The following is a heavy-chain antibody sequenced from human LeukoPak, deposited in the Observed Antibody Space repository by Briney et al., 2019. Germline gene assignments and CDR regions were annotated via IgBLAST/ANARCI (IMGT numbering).Heavy chain of an antibody. J-gene: IGHJ4*02. CDR3: AKGAPTIAAGPDY. CDR1: RFPFSNFA. V-gene: IGHV3-23*01. D-gene: IGHD6-13*01. Sequence: GGSLRLSSAPSRFPFSNFAMIWVRQAPGKGLEWGSSISSAGESTHYAESVKGRFTISRDNSRHTLYLQLNSLRTDDTAVYYCAKGAPTIAAGPDYWGQGTLVTVSS. CDR2: ISSAGEST.